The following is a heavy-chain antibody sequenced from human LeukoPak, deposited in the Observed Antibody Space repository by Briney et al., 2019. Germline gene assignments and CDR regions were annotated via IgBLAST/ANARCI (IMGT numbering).Heavy chain of an antibody. CDR1: GFSLSTSGVG. J-gene: IGHJ4*02. V-gene: IGHV2-5*02. D-gene: IGHD3-16*02. CDR2: IYWDDDK. CDR3: AHSGYDYVWGSYRFFDY. Sequence: ASGPTLVNPTQTLTLTCTFSGFSLSTSGVGVGWIRQPPGKALEWLALIYWDDDKRYSPSLKSRLTITKDTSKNQVVLTMTNMDPVDTATYYCAHSGYDYVWGSYRFFDYWGQGTLVTVSS.